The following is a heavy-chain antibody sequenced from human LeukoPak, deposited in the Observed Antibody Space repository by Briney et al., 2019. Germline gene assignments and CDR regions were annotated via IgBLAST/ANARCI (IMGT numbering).Heavy chain of an antibody. CDR3: AKGGFGLNDYIYYYYMDV. Sequence: GGSLRLSCAASGFTFSSYGMHWVRQAPGKGLEWVAFIRYDGSNKYYADSVKGRFTISRDNSKNTLYLQMNSLRAEDTAVYYCAKGGFGLNDYIYYYYMDVWGKGTTVTVSS. J-gene: IGHJ6*03. D-gene: IGHD3-16*01. CDR1: GFTFSSYG. CDR2: IRYDGSNK. V-gene: IGHV3-30*02.